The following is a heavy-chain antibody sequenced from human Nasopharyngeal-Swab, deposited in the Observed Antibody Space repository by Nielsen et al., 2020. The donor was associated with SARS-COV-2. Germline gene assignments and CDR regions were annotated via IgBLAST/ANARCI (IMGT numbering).Heavy chain of an antibody. V-gene: IGHV5-51*01. CDR2: IYHGDSDT. CDR3: ARPAGGGYFDY. Sequence: VRQRPGKGLEWMGIIYHGDSDTRYSPSFQGQVTISADKSISTAYLQWSSLKASDTAMYYCARPAGGGYFDYWGQGTLVTVSS. J-gene: IGHJ4*02. D-gene: IGHD3-16*01.